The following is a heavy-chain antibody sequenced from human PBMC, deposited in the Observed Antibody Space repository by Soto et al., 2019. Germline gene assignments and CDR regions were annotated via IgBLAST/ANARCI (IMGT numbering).Heavy chain of an antibody. CDR2: INQSGNT. J-gene: IGHJ4*02. CDR3: ARHHVRGRTIAGAAEF. V-gene: IGHV4-34*01. D-gene: IGHD6-13*01. CDR1: GGSFTGYY. Sequence: SETLSLTCAVYGGSFTGYYWSWIRQPPGKGLEWIGEINQSGNTNYNPSLKSRVTISVDTSKNQLFLNLTSVTAAGTAMYYCARHHVRGRTIAGAAEFWGQGTLVTVSS.